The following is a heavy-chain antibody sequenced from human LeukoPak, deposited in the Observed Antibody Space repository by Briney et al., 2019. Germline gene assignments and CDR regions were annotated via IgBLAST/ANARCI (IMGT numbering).Heavy chain of an antibody. V-gene: IGHV6-1*01. D-gene: IGHD3-10*01. Sequence: SQTLSLTCAISGDSVSSNSAAWNWIRQSPSRGLEWLGRTYYRSKWYNDYAVSVKSRITINPDTSKNQFSLQLNSVTPEDTAVYYCARDIPLPAHMVRGVIYAFDIWGQGTMVTVSS. CDR3: ARDIPLPAHMVRGVIYAFDI. J-gene: IGHJ3*02. CDR1: GDSVSSNSAA. CDR2: TYYRSKWYN.